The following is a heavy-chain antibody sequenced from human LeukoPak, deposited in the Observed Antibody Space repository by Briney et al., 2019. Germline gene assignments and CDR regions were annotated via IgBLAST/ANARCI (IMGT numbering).Heavy chain of an antibody. CDR2: ISGGGGST. D-gene: IGHD6-19*01. V-gene: IGHV3-23*01. CDR1: GFTFSSYW. J-gene: IGHJ4*02. Sequence: GGSLRLSCAASGFTFSSYWMSWVRQAPGKGLEWVSAISGGGGSTYYADSVKGRFTISRDNPKNTLYLQMNSLRAEDTAVYYCAIAVAAANYFDYWGQGTLVTVSS. CDR3: AIAVAAANYFDY.